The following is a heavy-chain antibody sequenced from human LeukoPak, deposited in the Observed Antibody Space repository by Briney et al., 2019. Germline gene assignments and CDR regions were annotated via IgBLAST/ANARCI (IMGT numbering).Heavy chain of an antibody. Sequence: PGGSLRLSCAASGSTFSSYSMNWVRQAPGKGLEWVSSISSSSSYIYYADSVKGRFTISRDNAKNSLYLQMNSLRAEDTAVYYCATYRSSGWYMPPNYWGQGTLVTVSS. V-gene: IGHV3-21*01. CDR1: GSTFSSYS. D-gene: IGHD6-19*01. CDR2: ISSSSSYI. CDR3: ATYRSSGWYMPPNY. J-gene: IGHJ4*02.